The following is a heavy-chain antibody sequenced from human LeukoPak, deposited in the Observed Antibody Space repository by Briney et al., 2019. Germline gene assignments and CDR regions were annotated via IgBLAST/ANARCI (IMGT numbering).Heavy chain of an antibody. CDR2: IYYSGST. V-gene: IGHV4-31*03. J-gene: IGHJ6*02. CDR3: ARQTTSSGMDV. CDR1: GVSISSGGYC. Sequence: SETLSLTCTVSGVSISSGGYCWSWIRQHPGKGLEWIGHIYYSGSTYYNPSLRDRVTISIDTSKIQFSLKLSSVTAADTAVYYCARQTTSSGMDVWGQGTTVTVSS. D-gene: IGHD4-11*01.